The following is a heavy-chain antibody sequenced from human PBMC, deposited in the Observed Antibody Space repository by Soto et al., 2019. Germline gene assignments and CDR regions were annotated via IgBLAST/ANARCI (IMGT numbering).Heavy chain of an antibody. CDR2: INHSGST. D-gene: IGHD2-8*01. CDR1: GGSFSGYY. V-gene: IGHV4-34*01. J-gene: IGHJ4*02. Sequence: SETLSLTCAVYGGSFSGYYWSWIRQPPGKGLEWIGEINHSGSTNYNPSLKSRVTISVDTSKNQFSLKLSSVTAADTAVYYCARDYCTNGVCSYYYFDYWGQGTLVTVSS. CDR3: ARDYCTNGVCSYYYFDY.